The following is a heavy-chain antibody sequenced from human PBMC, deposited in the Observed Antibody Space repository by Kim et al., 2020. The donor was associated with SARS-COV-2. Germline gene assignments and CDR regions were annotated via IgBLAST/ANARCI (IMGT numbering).Heavy chain of an antibody. J-gene: IGHJ3*02. CDR2: IRSKANRYAT. V-gene: IGHV3-73*01. CDR1: GFTFSGSA. CDR3: TSVPGTTLAFCGAFDI. Sequence: GGSLRLSCAASGFTFSGSAIHWVRQASGKGLEWVGRIRSKANRYATAYGATVKGRFTIYRDDSKNTAYLQKYSLKTADTAVYYCTSVPGTTLAFCGAFDIWGQGTIVTRSS. D-gene: IGHD1-1*01.